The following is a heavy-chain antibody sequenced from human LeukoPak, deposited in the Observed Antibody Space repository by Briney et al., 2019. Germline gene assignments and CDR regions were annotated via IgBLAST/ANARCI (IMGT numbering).Heavy chain of an antibody. CDR2: IDTDGSSA. Sequence: PGGSLRLSCAASRFTFSNYWMHWVRQAPGKGLVWVSRIDTDGSSATYADSVKGRFTISRDNAKNTVYLQMISLRVEDTGVYYCASALTTVTPHFHYWGQGTLVTVSS. J-gene: IGHJ4*02. V-gene: IGHV3-74*01. CDR3: ASALTTVTPHFHY. D-gene: IGHD4-17*01. CDR1: RFTFSNYW.